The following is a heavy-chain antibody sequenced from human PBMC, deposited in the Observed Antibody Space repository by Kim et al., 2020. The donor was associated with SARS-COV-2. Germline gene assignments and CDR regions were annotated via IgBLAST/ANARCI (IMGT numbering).Heavy chain of an antibody. Sequence: PVKHRFTISRDDSKNVLYRQMDSLKTEDTAVYYCTTWGPYYYDSRGYYFDYWGQGTLVTVSS. J-gene: IGHJ4*02. CDR3: TTWGPYYYDSRGYYFDY. D-gene: IGHD3-22*01. V-gene: IGHV3-15*01.